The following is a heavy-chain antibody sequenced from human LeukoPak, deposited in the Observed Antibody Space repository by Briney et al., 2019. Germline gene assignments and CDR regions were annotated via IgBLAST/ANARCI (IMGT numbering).Heavy chain of an antibody. CDR2: IIGSGRTT. CDR3: AKKEGDTYFSWYMDV. Sequence: GGSLRLCCAASGFTFRSFAMSWVRQAPGKGLEWVSGIIGSGRTTFYADSVKGRFTISRDNSKNTLYLQMNSLRAEDTAIYYCAKKEGDTYFSWYMDVWGKGTTVTVSS. J-gene: IGHJ6*03. V-gene: IGHV3-23*01. CDR1: GFTFRSFA. D-gene: IGHD2-21*01.